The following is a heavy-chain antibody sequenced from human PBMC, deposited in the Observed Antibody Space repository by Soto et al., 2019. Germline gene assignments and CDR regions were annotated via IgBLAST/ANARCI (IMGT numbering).Heavy chain of an antibody. CDR3: ARDRGSDRGWFDP. CDR1: GGSTSSYY. Sequence: SETLSLTRTVSGGSTSSYYWSWIRQPPGKGLEWIGYIYYSGGTNYNPSLKSRVTISVDRSKNQFSLKLSSVTAADTAVYYCARDRGSDRGWFDPWGQGTLVTVSS. V-gene: IGHV4-59*01. J-gene: IGHJ5*02. D-gene: IGHD5-12*01. CDR2: IYYSGGT.